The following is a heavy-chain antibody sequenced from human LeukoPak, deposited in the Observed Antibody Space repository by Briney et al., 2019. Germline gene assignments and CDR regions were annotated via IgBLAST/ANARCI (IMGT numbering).Heavy chain of an antibody. CDR3: ARVAMSRGYSYGQIDY. CDR1: GGSISSGGYY. CDR2: TYYSGST. Sequence: PSETLSLTCTVSGGSISSGGYYWSWIRQHPGKGLEWIGYTYYSGSTYYNPSLKSRVTISVDTSKNQFSLKLSSVTAADTAVYYCARVAMSRGYSYGQIDYWGQGTLVTVSS. D-gene: IGHD5-18*01. J-gene: IGHJ4*02. V-gene: IGHV4-31*03.